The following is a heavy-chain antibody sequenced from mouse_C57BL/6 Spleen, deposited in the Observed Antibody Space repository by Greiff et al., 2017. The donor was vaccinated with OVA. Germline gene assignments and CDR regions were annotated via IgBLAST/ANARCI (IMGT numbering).Heavy chain of an antibody. V-gene: IGHV1-82*01. CDR2: IYPGDGDT. J-gene: IGHJ4*01. CDR3: ARSYYSYAMDY. D-gene: IGHD1-1*01. Sequence: VQRVESGPELVKPGASVKISCKASGYAFSSSWMNWVKQRPGKGLEWIGRIYPGDGDTNYNGKFKGKATLTADKSSSTAYMQLSSLTSEDSAVYFCARSYYSYAMDYWGQGTSVTVSS. CDR1: GYAFSSSW.